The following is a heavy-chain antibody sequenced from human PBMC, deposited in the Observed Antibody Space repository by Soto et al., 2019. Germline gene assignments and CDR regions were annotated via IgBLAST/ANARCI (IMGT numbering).Heavy chain of an antibody. CDR1: GGSISSSSYY. V-gene: IGHV4-39*01. CDR3: ARHNGAAPAERRYYYYMDV. J-gene: IGHJ6*03. CDR2: IYYSGST. Sequence: KPSETLSLTCTVSGGSISSSSYYWGWIRQPPGKGLEWIGSIYYSGSTYYNPSLKSRVTISVDTSKNQFSLKLSSVTAADTAVYYCARHNGAAPAERRYYYYMDVWGKGTTVTVSS. D-gene: IGHD2-2*01.